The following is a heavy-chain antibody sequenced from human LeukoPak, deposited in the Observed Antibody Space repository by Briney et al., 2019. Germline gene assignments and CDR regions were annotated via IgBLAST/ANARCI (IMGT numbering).Heavy chain of an antibody. V-gene: IGHV5-51*01. J-gene: IGHJ4*02. CDR3: ARRRGGEGWLQFVYYFDY. D-gene: IGHD5-24*01. CDR1: GYSFTSYW. CDR2: IYPGDSDT. Sequence: GESLKISCKGSGYSFTSYWIGWVRQMPGKGLEWMGIIYPGDSDTRYSPSFQGQVTISADKSISTAYLQWSSLKASDTAMYYCARRRGGEGWLQFVYYFDYWGQGTLVTVSS.